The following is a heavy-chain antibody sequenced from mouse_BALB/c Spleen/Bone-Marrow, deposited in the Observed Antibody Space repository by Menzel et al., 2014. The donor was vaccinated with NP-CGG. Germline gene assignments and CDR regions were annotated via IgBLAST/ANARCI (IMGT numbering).Heavy chain of an antibody. Sequence: EVQGVESGGGLVRPGGSLKLSCAASGFDFSRYWMSWVRQAPGKGLEWIGEINPDSSTINYTPSLKDKFIISRDNAKNTLHLQMSKVRSEDTALYYCARLNYYGNLFVWGAGTTVTVSS. CDR2: INPDSSTI. CDR3: ARLNYYGNLFV. CDR1: GFDFSRYW. D-gene: IGHD1-1*01. J-gene: IGHJ1*01. V-gene: IGHV4-1*02.